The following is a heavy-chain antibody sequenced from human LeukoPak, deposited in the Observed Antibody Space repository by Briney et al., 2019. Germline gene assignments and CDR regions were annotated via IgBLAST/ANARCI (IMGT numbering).Heavy chain of an antibody. CDR3: AIQTYYYGSGSYYSTALDY. CDR2: INPSGGST. V-gene: IGHV1-46*03. CDR1: GYTFTSYY. D-gene: IGHD3-10*01. Sequence: ASVKVSCKASGYTFTSYYMHWVRQAPGQGLEWMGIINPSGGSTSYAQKFQGRVTMTRDTSTSTVYMELSSLRSEDTAVYYCAIQTYYYGSGSYYSTALDYWGQGTLDTVSS. J-gene: IGHJ4*02.